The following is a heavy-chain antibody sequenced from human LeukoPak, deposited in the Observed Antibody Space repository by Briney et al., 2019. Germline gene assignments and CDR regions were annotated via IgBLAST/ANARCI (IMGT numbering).Heavy chain of an antibody. CDR2: ISSSSSTI. D-gene: IGHD3-22*01. Sequence: GGSLRLSCAASGFTLSSYSMNWVRQAPGKGLEWVSYISSSSSTIYYADSVKGRFTISRDNAKNSLYLQMNSLRAEDTAVYYCARDTLYYYELYAFDIWGQGTMVTVSS. V-gene: IGHV3-48*04. J-gene: IGHJ3*02. CDR1: GFTLSSYS. CDR3: ARDTLYYYELYAFDI.